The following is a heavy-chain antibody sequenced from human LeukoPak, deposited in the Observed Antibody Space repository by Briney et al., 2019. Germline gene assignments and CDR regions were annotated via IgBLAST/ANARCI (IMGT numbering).Heavy chain of an antibody. CDR3: ARSLPGDLRGWLDP. CDR1: NGSISRPSSY. J-gene: IGHJ5*02. Sequence: PSETQSLTCTVSNGSISRPSSYWSWIRQPAGKGPEWIGRIFTSGNTNYNPSLKSRVTISVDTSKNQLSLRLTSVTAADTAVYYCARSLPGDLRGWLDPWGQGTLVTVSS. CDR2: IFTSGNT. V-gene: IGHV4-61*02.